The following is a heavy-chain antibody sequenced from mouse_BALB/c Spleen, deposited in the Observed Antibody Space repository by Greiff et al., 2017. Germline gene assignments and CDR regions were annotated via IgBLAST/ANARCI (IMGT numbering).Heavy chain of an antibody. CDR1: GYTFSSYW. D-gene: IGHD2-3*01. J-gene: IGHJ4*01. V-gene: IGHV1-9*01. Sequence: QVQLKESGAELMKPGASVKISCKATGYTFSSYWIAWVKQRPGHGLEWIGEILPGSGSTNYNEKFKGKATFTADTSSNTAYMQLSSLTSEDSAVYYCARKEDGYYDAMDYWGQGTSVTVSS. CDR3: ARKEDGYYDAMDY. CDR2: ILPGSGST.